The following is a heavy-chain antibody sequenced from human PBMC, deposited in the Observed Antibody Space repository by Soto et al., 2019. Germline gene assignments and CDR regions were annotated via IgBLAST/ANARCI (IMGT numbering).Heavy chain of an antibody. CDR3: ARHANLYIGEYYYYGMDV. D-gene: IGHD1-26*01. CDR2: IYYSGST. V-gene: IGHV4-39*01. CDR1: GGSISSSSYY. Sequence: PSETLSLTCTVSGGSISSSSYYWGWIRQPPGKGLEWIGSIYYSGSTYYNPSLKSRVTISVDTSKNQFSLKLSSVTAADTAVYYCARHANLYIGEYYYYGMDVWGQGTTVTVSS. J-gene: IGHJ6*02.